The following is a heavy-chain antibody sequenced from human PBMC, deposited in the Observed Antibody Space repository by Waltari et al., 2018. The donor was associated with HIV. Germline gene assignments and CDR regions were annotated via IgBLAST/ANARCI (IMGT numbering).Heavy chain of an antibody. D-gene: IGHD2-21*01. V-gene: IGHV4-4*02. CDR2: IYHPGST. Sequence: QVQLQESGPGQVETSGTLSLTCAVSGGSISTYNWCTWVRQPPGKGLEWIGEIYHPGSTNYNKSLKSRVTISVNKSKNQFSLELRSVTAADTAVYYCVRVVSDGNGSSWLDPWGQGTLVTVSS. CDR1: GGSISTYNW. CDR3: VRVVSDGNGSSWLDP. J-gene: IGHJ5*02.